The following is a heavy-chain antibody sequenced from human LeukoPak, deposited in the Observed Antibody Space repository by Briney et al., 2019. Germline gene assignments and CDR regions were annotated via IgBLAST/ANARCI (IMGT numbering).Heavy chain of an antibody. CDR1: GFTFSSYG. D-gene: IGHD3-10*01. CDR3: AKDGVYYYGSGSYYNLNWFDP. J-gene: IGHJ5*02. V-gene: IGHV3-33*06. Sequence: GRSLRLSCAASGFTFSSYGMHWVRQAPGKGLEWVAVMWYDGSNKYYADSVKGRFTISRDNSKNTLYLQMNSLRAEDTAVYYCAKDGVYYYGSGSYYNLNWFDPWGQGTLVTVSS. CDR2: MWYDGSNK.